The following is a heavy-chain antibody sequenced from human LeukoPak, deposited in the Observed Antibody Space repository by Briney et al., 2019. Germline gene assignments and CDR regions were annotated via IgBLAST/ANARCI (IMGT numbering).Heavy chain of an antibody. Sequence: GGSLRLSCAASGFTFSSYSMNWVRQAPGKGLEWISYITPSSSSIYYADSVRGRFTTSRDNAKNSMYLQMNSLRTEDTAVYYCVRVGYCSGGGCQGRDWFDPWGQGTLVTVSS. J-gene: IGHJ5*02. V-gene: IGHV3-48*01. D-gene: IGHD2-15*01. CDR3: VRVGYCSGGGCQGRDWFDP. CDR2: ITPSSSSI. CDR1: GFTFSSYS.